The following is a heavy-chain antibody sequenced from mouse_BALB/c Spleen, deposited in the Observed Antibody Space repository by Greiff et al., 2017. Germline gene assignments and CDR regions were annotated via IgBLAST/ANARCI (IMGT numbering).Heavy chain of an antibody. CDR1: GYTFTSYW. CDR2: INPSTGYT. J-gene: IGHJ2*01. D-gene: IGHD2-1*01. Sequence: VQLKESGAELAKPGASVKMSCKASGYTFTSYWMHWVKQRPGQGLEWIGYINPSTGYTEYNQKFKDKATLTADKSSSTAYMQLSSLTSEDSAVYYCAGGNLYFDYWGQGTTLTVSS. CDR3: AGGNLYFDY. V-gene: IGHV1-7*01.